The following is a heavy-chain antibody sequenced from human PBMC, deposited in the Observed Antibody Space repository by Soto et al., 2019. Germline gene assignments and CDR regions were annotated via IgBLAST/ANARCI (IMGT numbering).Heavy chain of an antibody. J-gene: IGHJ5*02. D-gene: IGHD4-17*01. CDR2: ISTDSSVK. Sequence: GGSLRLSCAASGFAFNFRHMNWLRQAPGKGLEWISYISTDSSVKQYADSVKGRFVISRDNARNALYLHLNSLRAEDTAVYYCARDIWDYSDDWFDPWGQGTLVTVSS. CDR1: GFAFNFRH. V-gene: IGHV3-48*01. CDR3: ARDIWDYSDDWFDP.